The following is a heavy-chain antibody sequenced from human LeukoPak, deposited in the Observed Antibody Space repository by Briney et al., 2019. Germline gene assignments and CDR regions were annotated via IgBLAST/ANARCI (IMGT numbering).Heavy chain of an antibody. J-gene: IGHJ4*02. CDR1: GFTFSSYG. D-gene: IGHD4/OR15-4a*01. V-gene: IGHV3-30*03. CDR3: ARRAGAYSHPYDY. Sequence: PGGSLRLSCAASGFTFSSYGMHWVRQAPGKGLEWVAVISYDGSNKYYADSVKGRFTISRGNSKNTLYLQMNSLRAEDTAVYYCARRAGAYSHPYDYWGQGTLVTVSS. CDR2: ISYDGSNK.